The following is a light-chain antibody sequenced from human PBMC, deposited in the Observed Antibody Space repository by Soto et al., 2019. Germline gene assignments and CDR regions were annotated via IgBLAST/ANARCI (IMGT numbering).Light chain of an antibody. CDR1: QNIIFY. J-gene: IGKJ2*01. CDR2: AAS. V-gene: IGKV1-39*01. CDR3: QQSYPNPVSS. Sequence: DIQMTQYPSSLSASFADRLTITCPASQNIIFYLNCYQQEQGKAPKLLIYAASNLKIGVTSSSSGSGSGTPLTITISSPQPEDFATYSCQQSYPNPVSSFGQATQVDIK.